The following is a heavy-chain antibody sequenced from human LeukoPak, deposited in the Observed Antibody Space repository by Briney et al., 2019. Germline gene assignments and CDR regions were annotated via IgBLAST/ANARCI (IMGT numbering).Heavy chain of an antibody. Sequence: GASVKVSCKASGYTFTSYAMHWVRQAPGQRLEWMGWINAGNGNTKYSQKFQGRVTITRDTSASTAYMELSSLRSENTAVYYCARDMGYTFGHAFDYWGQGTLVTVSS. CDR2: INAGNGNT. CDR1: GYTFTSYA. J-gene: IGHJ4*02. V-gene: IGHV1-3*01. D-gene: IGHD5-18*01. CDR3: ARDMGYTFGHAFDY.